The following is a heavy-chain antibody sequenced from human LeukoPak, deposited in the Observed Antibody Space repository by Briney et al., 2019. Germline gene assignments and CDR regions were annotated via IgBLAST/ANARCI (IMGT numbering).Heavy chain of an antibody. V-gene: IGHV3-23*01. CDR3: AKGGATTTRYEYFDY. Sequence: GGSLRLSCSASGFTFSSYAMHWVRQAPGKGLEWISVISGGGSSTYYADSVRGRFPISRDNSKNTLFLQMNSLRAEDTAVYYCAKGGATTTRYEYFDYWGQGILVTVSS. D-gene: IGHD1-1*01. CDR1: GFTFSSYA. CDR2: ISGGGSST. J-gene: IGHJ4*02.